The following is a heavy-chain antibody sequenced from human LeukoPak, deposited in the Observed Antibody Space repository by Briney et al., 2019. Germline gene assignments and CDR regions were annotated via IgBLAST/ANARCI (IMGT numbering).Heavy chain of an antibody. CDR2: ISAYNGNT. D-gene: IGHD3-16*01. CDR1: GYTFTNYA. Sequence: ASVKVSCKASGYTFTNYAISWVRQAPGQGLEWMGCISAYNGNTNYAQKLEGRVTMTTDTSTSTAYTELRSLTSDDTAVYYCARDRRGEVPPYYFDYWGQGTLVTVSS. CDR3: ARDRRGEVPPYYFDY. V-gene: IGHV1-18*01. J-gene: IGHJ4*02.